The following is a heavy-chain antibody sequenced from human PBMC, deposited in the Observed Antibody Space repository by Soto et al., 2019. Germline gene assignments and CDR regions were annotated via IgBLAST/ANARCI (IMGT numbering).Heavy chain of an antibody. CDR1: GYTFTSYG. CDR2: ISAYNGNT. V-gene: IGHV1-18*04. D-gene: IGHD3-3*01. Sequence: GASVKVSCKASGYTFTSYGISWVLQAPGQGLEWMGWISAYNGNTNYAQKLQGRVTMTTDTSTSTAYMELRSLRSDDTAVYYCASGPVLRFLEWLPQDYYYGMDVWGQGTTVTVSS. CDR3: ASGPVLRFLEWLPQDYYYGMDV. J-gene: IGHJ6*02.